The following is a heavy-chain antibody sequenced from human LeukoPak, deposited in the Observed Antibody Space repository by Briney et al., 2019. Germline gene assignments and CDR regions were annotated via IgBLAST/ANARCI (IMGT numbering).Heavy chain of an antibody. Sequence: ASVKVSCKASGYTFTSYGISWVRQATGQGLEWMGWISAYNGNTNYAQKLQGRVTMTTDTSTSTAYMELRSLRSDDTAVYYCARSYYYDSSGYYFYWGPGTLVTVSS. V-gene: IGHV1-18*01. CDR3: ARSYYYDSSGYYFY. J-gene: IGHJ4*02. CDR1: GYTFTSYG. D-gene: IGHD3-22*01. CDR2: ISAYNGNT.